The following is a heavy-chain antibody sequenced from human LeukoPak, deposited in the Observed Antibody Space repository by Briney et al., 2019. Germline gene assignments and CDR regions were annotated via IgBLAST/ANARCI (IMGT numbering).Heavy chain of an antibody. CDR2: TSGSGRDT. Sequence: PGGSLRLSCAASGFTFTSYAWSWVRQAPGKGLEWVPATSGSGRDTYYADSVKGRFTISRDTSKKTLYLQMNSLRAEDTAVYYCAKVITSGTYYYFDYWGQGTLVTVSS. J-gene: IGHJ4*02. CDR3: AKVITSGTYYYFDY. D-gene: IGHD1-26*01. CDR1: GFTFTSYA. V-gene: IGHV3-23*01.